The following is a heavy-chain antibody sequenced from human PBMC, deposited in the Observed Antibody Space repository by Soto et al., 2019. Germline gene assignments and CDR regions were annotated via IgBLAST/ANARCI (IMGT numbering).Heavy chain of an antibody. CDR3: ARARLRYFDWLLSHYGMDV. D-gene: IGHD3-9*01. CDR1: GGSVSSGSYY. J-gene: IGHJ6*02. CDR2: IYYNGST. Sequence: SETLSLTCTVSGGSVSSGSYYWSWIRQPPGKGLEWIGYIYYNGSTNYNPSLKSRVTISVDTSKNQFSLKLSSVTAADTAVYYCARARLRYFDWLLSHYGMDVWGQGTTVTVSS. V-gene: IGHV4-61*01.